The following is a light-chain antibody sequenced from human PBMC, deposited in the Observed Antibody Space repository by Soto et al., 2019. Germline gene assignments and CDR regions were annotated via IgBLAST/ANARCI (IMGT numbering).Light chain of an antibody. CDR3: QQASSFPWT. CDR2: AAS. Sequence: DIQMTQSPSSVSASVGDRVTITCRASQDISRWCAWYQQKPGEAPKLLIYAASSLRSGIPSRFSATGAGADCTLTISNLQPEDSATYFCQQASSFPWTFGHGTKVELK. CDR1: QDISRW. J-gene: IGKJ1*01. V-gene: IGKV1-12*01.